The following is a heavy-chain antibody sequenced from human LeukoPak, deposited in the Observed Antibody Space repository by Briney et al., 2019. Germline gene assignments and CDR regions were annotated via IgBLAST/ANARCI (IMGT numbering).Heavy chain of an antibody. V-gene: IGHV1-18*01. Sequence: ASVTVSCKASVYTFTSCGIRWVGQAPGQGREGMGWISASNGNTNYAQKLQGTVNMTTATSTSTAYMELWSLRSDDTAVYYCAGLDGMSLWAVWYFDLWGRGTLVTVSS. J-gene: IGHJ2*01. CDR2: ISASNGNT. CDR3: AGLDGMSLWAVWYFDL. D-gene: IGHD6-19*01. CDR1: VYTFTSCG.